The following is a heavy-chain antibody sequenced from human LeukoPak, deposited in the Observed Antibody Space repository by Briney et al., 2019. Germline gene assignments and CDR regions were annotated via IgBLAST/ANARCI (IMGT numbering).Heavy chain of an antibody. J-gene: IGHJ4*02. CDR2: INQSGSA. V-gene: IGHV4-34*01. D-gene: IGHD6-19*01. CDR1: GGSFSGNY. CDR3: AVLTYENGWYFFEY. Sequence: SDTLSLTCAVYGGSFSGNYWSWIRQSPGKGLEWIGEINQSGSANYNPSLKSRVTISRDTSKDQFSLKVTSVTAADTAVYYCAVLTYENGWYFFEYWGQGTLVTVSS.